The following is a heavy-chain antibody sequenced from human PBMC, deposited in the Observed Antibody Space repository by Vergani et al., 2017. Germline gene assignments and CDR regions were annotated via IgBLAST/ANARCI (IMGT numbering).Heavy chain of an antibody. CDR2: IYVSGST. D-gene: IGHD3-9*01. V-gene: IGHV4-61*02. J-gene: IGHJ5*02. Sequence: QVQLQESGPGLVKPSQTLSLTCTVSGGSISSVSYYWSWIRQPAGKGLEWIGRIYVSGSTNYNPSLKSRVTMSVDTSKNQFSLKLSSVTAADTAVYYCARRYYDILTGYTNWFDPWGQGTLVTVSS. CDR3: ARRYYDILTGYTNWFDP. CDR1: GGSISSVSYY.